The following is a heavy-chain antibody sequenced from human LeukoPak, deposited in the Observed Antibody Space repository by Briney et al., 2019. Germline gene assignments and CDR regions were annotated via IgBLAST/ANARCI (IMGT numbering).Heavy chain of an antibody. CDR2: ISAYNGNT. CDR1: GYTFTSYG. V-gene: IGHV1-18*01. J-gene: IGHJ3*02. CDR3: ARDCGQLLPDRGDAFDI. Sequence: ASVKVSCKASGYTFTSYGISWVRQAPGQGLEWMGWISAYNGNTNYAQKLQGRVTMTTDTSTSTAYMELRSLRSEDTAVYYCARDCGQLLPDRGDAFDIWGQGTMVTVSS. D-gene: IGHD3-22*01.